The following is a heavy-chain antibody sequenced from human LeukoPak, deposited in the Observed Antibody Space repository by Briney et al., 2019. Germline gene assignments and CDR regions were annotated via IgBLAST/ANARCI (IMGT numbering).Heavy chain of an antibody. Sequence: GGSLRLSCAASGFTFSSYAMSWVRQAPGKGLEWVSAISGSGGSTYYADSVKGRYTISRGNSKNTLYLQMNSLRAEDTAVYYCAEEYSSSWYYFDYWGQGTLVTVSS. CDR1: GFTFSSYA. D-gene: IGHD6-13*01. CDR3: AEEYSSSWYYFDY. J-gene: IGHJ4*02. V-gene: IGHV3-23*01. CDR2: ISGSGGST.